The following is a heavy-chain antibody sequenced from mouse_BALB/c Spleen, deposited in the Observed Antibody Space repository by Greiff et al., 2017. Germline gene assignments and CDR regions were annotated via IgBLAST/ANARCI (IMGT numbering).Heavy chain of an antibody. J-gene: IGHJ1*01. CDR2: IDPGNGNT. CDR3: ARILGSSYWYFDV. V-gene: IGHV14-3*02. D-gene: IGHD1-1*01. Sequence: VQLQQSGPELVKPGPSVTLSCTASGFTFKDTYMHWVSQRPEQGLEWMGGIDPGNGNTNYDPKFQGKATITADTSSTTAYLKLSSLTSEDTAVYYCARILGSSYWYFDVWGAGTTVTVSS. CDR1: GFTFKDTY.